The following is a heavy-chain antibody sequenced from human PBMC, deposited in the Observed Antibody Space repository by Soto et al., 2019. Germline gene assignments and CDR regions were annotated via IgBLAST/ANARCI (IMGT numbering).Heavy chain of an antibody. J-gene: IGHJ4*02. CDR2: ISGSGGNT. CDR1: GFTFSSYA. Sequence: GGSLRLSCAASGFTFSSYAMSWVRQAPGKGLEWVSAISGSGGNTYYADSVKGRFTISRDNSKNSLFLQMNSLRPEDTALYYCAKDMKWGGMTTIHYFDSWGQGTQVTVSS. CDR3: AKDMKWGGMTTIHYFDS. D-gene: IGHD4-17*01. V-gene: IGHV3-23*01.